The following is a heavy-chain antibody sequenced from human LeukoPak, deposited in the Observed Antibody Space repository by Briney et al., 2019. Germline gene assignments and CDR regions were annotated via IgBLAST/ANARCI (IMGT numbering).Heavy chain of an antibody. CDR2: IYYSGST. CDR3: ARGFAESTPGYFDY. J-gene: IGHJ4*02. Sequence: SETLSLTCTVSGGSISSYYWSWIRQPPGKGLEWIGYIYYSGSTNYNPSLKSRVTIPVDTSKNQFSLQLSSVTPEDTAVYYCARGFAESTPGYFDYWGQGTLVTVSS. CDR1: GGSISSYY. D-gene: IGHD2-15*01. V-gene: IGHV4-59*12.